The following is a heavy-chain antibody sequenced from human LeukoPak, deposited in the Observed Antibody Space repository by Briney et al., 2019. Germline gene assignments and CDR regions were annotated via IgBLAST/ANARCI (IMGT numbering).Heavy chain of an antibody. V-gene: IGHV3-48*03. D-gene: IGHD3-22*01. Sequence: GGSLRLSCAASGFTFSSYEMNWVRQAPGKGLEWVSYISSSGSTIYYADSVKGRFTISRDNAKNSLYLQMNSLRAEDTAVYYCARGSGYDSSGYYSLRDYWGQGTLVTVSS. CDR3: ARGSGYDSSGYYSLRDY. CDR2: ISSSGSTI. J-gene: IGHJ4*02. CDR1: GFTFSSYE.